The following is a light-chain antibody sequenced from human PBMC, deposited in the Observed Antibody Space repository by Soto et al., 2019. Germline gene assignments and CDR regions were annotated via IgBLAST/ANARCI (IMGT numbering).Light chain of an antibody. V-gene: IGKV3-11*01. Sequence: EIVLTQSSATLSLSPGERATLSCRASQSVSSYLAWYQQKPGQAPRLLIYDASNRATGIPARFSGSGSGTDFTLTISSLEPEDFAVYYCQQRINWPLTFGGGTKVEIK. J-gene: IGKJ4*01. CDR3: QQRINWPLT. CDR1: QSVSSY. CDR2: DAS.